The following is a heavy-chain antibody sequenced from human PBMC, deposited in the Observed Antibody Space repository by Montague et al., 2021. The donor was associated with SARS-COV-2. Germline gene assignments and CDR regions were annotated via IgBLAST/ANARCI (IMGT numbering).Heavy chain of an antibody. Sequence: SETLSLTCAVYGGSFSDYYWTWIRQPPGKGLEWLGEVNHTGRINYNPSLKSRITISVDTSKNQFSLRLSSVTAADTAVYYCAGGRVDTTMVLVVFTGAAHYLDCWGQGTLVSVSS. J-gene: IGHJ4*02. CDR2: VNHTGRI. CDR3: AGGRVDTTMVLVVFTGAAHYLDC. D-gene: IGHD3-22*01. V-gene: IGHV4-34*01. CDR1: GGSFSDYY.